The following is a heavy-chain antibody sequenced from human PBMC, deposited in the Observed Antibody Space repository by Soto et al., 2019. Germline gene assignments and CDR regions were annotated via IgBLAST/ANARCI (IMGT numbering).Heavy chain of an antibody. CDR3: ARFSVMASVGYCSGGSCYDY. D-gene: IGHD2-15*01. J-gene: IGHJ4*02. CDR1: GGSISSSSYY. Sequence: QLQLQESGPGLVKPSETLSLTCTVSGGSISSSSYYWGWIRQPPGKGLEWIGSIYYSGSTYYNPSLKSRVTISVDTSKNQFSLKLSSVTAADTAVYYCARFSVMASVGYCSGGSCYDYWGQGTLVTVSS. CDR2: IYYSGST. V-gene: IGHV4-39*01.